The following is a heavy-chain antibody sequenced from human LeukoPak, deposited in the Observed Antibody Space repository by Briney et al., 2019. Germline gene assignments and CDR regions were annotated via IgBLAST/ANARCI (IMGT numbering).Heavy chain of an antibody. D-gene: IGHD1-1*01. Sequence: PGGSLRLSCAASGFTFSNAWMSWVRQAPGKGLEWVANINTDGSQRDCVDSLKGRFTISRDNDKNSLYLQMNNLRAEDTAVYYCARHPNWNFDSWGQGTLVTVSS. CDR3: ARHPNWNFDS. CDR2: INTDGSQR. J-gene: IGHJ4*02. CDR1: GFTFSNAW. V-gene: IGHV3-7*01.